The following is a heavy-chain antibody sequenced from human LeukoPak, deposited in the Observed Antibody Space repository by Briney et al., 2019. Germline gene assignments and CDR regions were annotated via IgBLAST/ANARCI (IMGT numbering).Heavy chain of an antibody. CDR3: TRDLHTPFIAAAGIPNY. Sequence: PGGSLRLSSTASRFTLGDYAVSCVRQAPGKVREWVGFISRKAYGGTTEYAAAVKGRFAISRGDPKSLAYLQMNSLKAEDTAVYYCTRDLHTPFIAAAGIPNYWGQGNPVTVSS. CDR1: RFTLGDYA. D-gene: IGHD6-13*01. V-gene: IGHV3-49*04. CDR2: ISRKAYGGTT. J-gene: IGHJ4*02.